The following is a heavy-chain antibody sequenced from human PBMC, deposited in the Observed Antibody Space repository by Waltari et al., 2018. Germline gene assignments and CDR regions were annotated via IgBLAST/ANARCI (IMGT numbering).Heavy chain of an antibody. CDR3: ARLVPAAIDYYYYYYMDV. V-gene: IGHV3-48*04. J-gene: IGHJ6*03. CDR1: GFTFSSYS. D-gene: IGHD2-2*01. CDR2: IISRSSTR. Sequence: EVQLVESGGGLVQPGGSLRLSCAASGFTFSSYSMNWARQAPGKGLEWVSYIISRSSTRYYADYDNDGCTHPKYNTKKSLYLPMNCLSAEDTAVYYCARLVPAAIDYYYYYYMDVWGKGTTVTISS.